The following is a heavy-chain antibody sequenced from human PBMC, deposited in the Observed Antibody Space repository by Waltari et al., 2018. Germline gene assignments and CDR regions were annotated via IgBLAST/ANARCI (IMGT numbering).Heavy chain of an antibody. D-gene: IGHD3-3*01. Sequence: EEHLVESGGGLVEPGGSLRLSCAASGFTFSNVWMSWVRQAPGKGLEWIGRIRTEAEGGKTQYAAPVKDRFSISRRDSENMLFLQMAYLKTDDTAVYYCTIDHWSPPDVGYWGQGTPVTVSS. CDR1: GFTFSNVW. CDR2: IRTEAEGGKT. V-gene: IGHV3-15*05. CDR3: TIDHWSPPDVGY. J-gene: IGHJ4*02.